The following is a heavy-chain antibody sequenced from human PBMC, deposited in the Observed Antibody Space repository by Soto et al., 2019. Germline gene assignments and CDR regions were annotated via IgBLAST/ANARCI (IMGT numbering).Heavy chain of an antibody. Sequence: QLQLQESGPGLVKPSETLSLTCTVSGGSISSSSYYWGWIRQPPGKGLEWIGSIHYSGSTYYNPSLKSRVTIPLAASKNQFSLRLSSVTAADTAVYYCERLYSSSWYGDYWGQGTLVTVSS. D-gene: IGHD6-13*01. CDR2: IHYSGST. V-gene: IGHV4-39*01. CDR1: GGSISSSSYY. CDR3: ERLYSSSWYGDY. J-gene: IGHJ4*02.